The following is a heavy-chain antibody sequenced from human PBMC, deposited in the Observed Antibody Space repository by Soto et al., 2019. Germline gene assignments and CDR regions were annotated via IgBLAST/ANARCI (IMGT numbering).Heavy chain of an antibody. D-gene: IGHD3-3*01. J-gene: IGHJ6*02. CDR3: AKDPLRFLEWLFYYYDGMDV. V-gene: IGHV3-30*18. Sequence: QVQLVESGGGVVQPGRSLRLSCAASGFTFSSYGMHWVRQAPGKGLEWVAVISYDGSNKYYADSVKGRFTISRDNSKNTMYLQMNSLRAEDTAVYYCAKDPLRFLEWLFYYYDGMDVWGQGTTVTVSS. CDR2: ISYDGSNK. CDR1: GFTFSSYG.